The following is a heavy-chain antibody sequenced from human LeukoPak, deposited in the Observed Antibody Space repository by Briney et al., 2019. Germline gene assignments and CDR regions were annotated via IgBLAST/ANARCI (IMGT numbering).Heavy chain of an antibody. D-gene: IGHD4-17*01. J-gene: IGHJ4*02. CDR2: IYYSGST. Sequence: PSETLSLTCTVSGGSISSYYWSWIRQPPGKGLEWIGYIYYSGSTNYNPSLKSRVTISVDTSKDQFSLKLSSVTAADTAVYYCARDANGDYGLHYWGQGTLVTVSS. CDR1: GGSISSYY. V-gene: IGHV4-59*12. CDR3: ARDANGDYGLHY.